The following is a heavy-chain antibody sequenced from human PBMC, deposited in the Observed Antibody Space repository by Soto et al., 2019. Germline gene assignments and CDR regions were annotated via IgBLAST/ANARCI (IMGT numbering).Heavy chain of an antibody. CDR3: ARDRGWLDS. CDR1: GFTFGTYW. CDR2: TNSDGSDT. V-gene: IGHV3-74*01. Sequence: GGSLRLSCAASGFTFGTYWMYWVRQAPGKGLVWVSRTNSDGSDTSYADSVKGRFTISRDNAKNTLYLQMNSLRAEDTAVYYCARDRGWLDSWGQGTLVTVSS. J-gene: IGHJ5*01.